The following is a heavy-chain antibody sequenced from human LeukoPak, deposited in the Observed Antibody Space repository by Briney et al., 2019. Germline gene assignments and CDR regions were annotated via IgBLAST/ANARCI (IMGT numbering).Heavy chain of an antibody. D-gene: IGHD6-6*01. V-gene: IGHV1-69*13. CDR1: GGTFSSYA. Sequence: GASVKVSCKASGGTFSSYAISWVRQAPGQGLEWMGGIIPIFGTANYAQKFQGRVTITADESTSTAYMELSSLRSEDTAVYYCARGIAARRGSFDYWGQGTLVTVSS. J-gene: IGHJ4*02. CDR2: IIPIFGTA. CDR3: ARGIAARRGSFDY.